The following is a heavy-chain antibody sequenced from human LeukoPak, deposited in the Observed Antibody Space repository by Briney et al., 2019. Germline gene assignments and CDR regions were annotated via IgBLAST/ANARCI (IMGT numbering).Heavy chain of an antibody. V-gene: IGHV3-23*01. J-gene: IGHJ4*02. CDR2: ISGSGTST. D-gene: IGHD3-22*01. Sequence: GGSLRLSCAASGFTFSSYAMSWVRQAPGKGLEWVSGISGSGTSTFYADSVKGRLTISRDNSKNTLYLQMNSLRAEETAVYYCAKESVRDSSGYYFDYWGQGTLVTVS. CDR3: AKESVRDSSGYYFDY. CDR1: GFTFSSYA.